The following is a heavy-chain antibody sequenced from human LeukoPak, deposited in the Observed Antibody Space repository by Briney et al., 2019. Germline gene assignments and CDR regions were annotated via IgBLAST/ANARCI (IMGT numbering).Heavy chain of an antibody. CDR1: GGSISSGGYY. J-gene: IGHJ4*02. V-gene: IGHV4-31*03. D-gene: IGHD3-3*01. CDR2: IYYSGST. CDR3: ARSLHLQYYDFWSGYYPYYFDY. Sequence: SETLSLTCTVSGGSISSGGYYWSWIRQHPGKGLEWIGYIYYSGSTYYNPSLKSRVTISVDTSKNQFSLKLSSVTAADTAVYYCARSLHLQYYDFWSGYYPYYFDYWGQGTLVTVSS.